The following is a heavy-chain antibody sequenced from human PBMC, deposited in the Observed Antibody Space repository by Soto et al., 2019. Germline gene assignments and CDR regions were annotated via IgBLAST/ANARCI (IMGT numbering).Heavy chain of an antibody. D-gene: IGHD1-26*01. CDR1: GFPFSDHA. J-gene: IGHJ5*02. CDR3: AKDIHVQPPSGWLDP. V-gene: IGHV3-23*01. Sequence: GGSLRLSCAASGFPFSDHAMSWVRQAPGKGLEWVSSITGSGDNSYFADSVKGRFTVSRDNFKNTLFLQMNSLRAEDTAVYYCAKDIHVQPPSGWLDPWGQGTMVTVYS. CDR2: ITGSGDNS.